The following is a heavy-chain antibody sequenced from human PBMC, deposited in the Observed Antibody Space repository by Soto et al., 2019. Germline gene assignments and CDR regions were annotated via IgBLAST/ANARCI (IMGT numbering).Heavy chain of an antibody. CDR3: AKVCSVATDAFDI. Sequence: EVQLLESGGGLVQPGGSLRLSCAASGFTFSSYAMSWVRQAPGKGLEWVSAISGSGGSTYYAYSVKGRFTISRDNSKNTLYLQMNSVRAEDTDVDYCAKVCSVATDAFDIWGKGTMVTVSS. CDR1: GFTFSSYA. D-gene: IGHD5-12*01. CDR2: ISGSGGST. V-gene: IGHV3-23*01. J-gene: IGHJ3*02.